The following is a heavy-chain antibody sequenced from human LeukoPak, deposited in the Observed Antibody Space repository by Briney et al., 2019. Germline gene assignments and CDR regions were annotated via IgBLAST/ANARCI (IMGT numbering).Heavy chain of an antibody. CDR3: ARTGGGSCYSCNWFDP. Sequence: PSQTLSLTCTVSGGSISSGGYYWSWIRQHPGKGLEWIGYIYYSRSTYYNPSLKSRVTISVDTSKNQFSLKLSSVTAADTAVYYCARTGGGSCYSCNWFDPWGQGTLVTVSS. CDR1: GGSISSGGYY. V-gene: IGHV4-31*03. CDR2: IYYSRST. D-gene: IGHD2-15*01. J-gene: IGHJ5*02.